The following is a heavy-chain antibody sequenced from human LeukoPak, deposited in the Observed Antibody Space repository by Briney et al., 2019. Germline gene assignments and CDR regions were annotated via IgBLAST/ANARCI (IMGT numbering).Heavy chain of an antibody. Sequence: PSETLSLTCAVSGGSISSGGYSWSWIRQPPGKGLEWIGYIYHSGSTYYNPSLKSRVTISVDRSKNQFSLKLSSVTAADTAVYYCARVVQNYVILTGYYSYYFDYWGQGTLVTVSS. CDR1: GGSISSGGYS. V-gene: IGHV4-30-2*01. CDR2: IYHSGST. D-gene: IGHD3-9*01. CDR3: ARVVQNYVILTGYYSYYFDY. J-gene: IGHJ4*02.